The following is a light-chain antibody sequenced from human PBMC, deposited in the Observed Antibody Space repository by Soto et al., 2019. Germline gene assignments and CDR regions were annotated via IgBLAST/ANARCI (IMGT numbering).Light chain of an antibody. CDR1: HTISSRY. CDR2: EAS. J-gene: IGKJ1*01. CDR3: QQRSDWPWT. Sequence: IVLTQSPGTLSLSAGERATLSCRASHTISSRYLAWYQQKPGQAPRLLMYEASNRATGIPARFSGGGSGTEFTLTISSLEPEDFAVYYCQQRSDWPWTFGQGTKVDIK. V-gene: IGKV3D-20*02.